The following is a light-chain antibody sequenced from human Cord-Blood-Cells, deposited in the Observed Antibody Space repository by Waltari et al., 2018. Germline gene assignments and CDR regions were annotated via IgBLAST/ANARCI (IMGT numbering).Light chain of an antibody. CDR1: VSVSSSY. CDR2: GAS. CDR3: QQYGSSPPWT. Sequence: EIAWTQCPGTLFLSPGERAALPCRASVSVSSSYLAWYAQKPGQAPRPLIYGASSRATGIPDGFSGNGSGTDFTLTISRLEREVFAVYYCQQYGSSPPWTFGQGTKVEIK. V-gene: IGKV3-20*01. J-gene: IGKJ1*01.